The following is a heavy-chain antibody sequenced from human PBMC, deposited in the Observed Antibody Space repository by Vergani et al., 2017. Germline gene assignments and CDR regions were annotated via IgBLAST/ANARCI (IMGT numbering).Heavy chain of an antibody. Sequence: EVQLVESGGGLVQPGRSLRLSCTASGFTFGDNTLSWVRQAPGKGLEWVGFIRSKAYGGTTEYAASVKGRFTISRDNSKNTLYLQMNSLRAEDTAVYYCAKDPPLAYSSGWWEDVDYWGQGTLVTVSS. V-gene: IGHV3-49*04. CDR1: GFTFGDNT. CDR3: AKDPPLAYSSGWWEDVDY. D-gene: IGHD6-19*01. J-gene: IGHJ4*02. CDR2: IRSKAYGGTT.